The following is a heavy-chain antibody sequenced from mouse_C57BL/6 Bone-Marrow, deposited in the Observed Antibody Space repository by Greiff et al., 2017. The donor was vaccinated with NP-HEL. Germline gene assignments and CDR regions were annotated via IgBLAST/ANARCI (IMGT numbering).Heavy chain of an antibody. CDR3: ARGRGNFFAY. D-gene: IGHD2-1*01. CDR2: IYPSSGNT. J-gene: IGHJ3*01. CDR1: GYTFTSYG. Sequence: VQLQQSGAELARPGASVKLSCKASGYTFTSYGISWVKQRTGQGLEWIGEIYPSSGNTYYNETFKGKATLTADKSSSTAYMELRSLTSEDSAVYFCARGRGNFFAYWGKGTLVTVSA. V-gene: IGHV1-81*01.